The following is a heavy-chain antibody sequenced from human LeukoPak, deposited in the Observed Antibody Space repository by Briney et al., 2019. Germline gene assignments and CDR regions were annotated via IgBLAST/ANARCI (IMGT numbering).Heavy chain of an antibody. CDR2: INHSGNA. J-gene: IGHJ4*02. CDR3: ARGQGTVTTH. CDR1: GGSFSGYY. D-gene: IGHD4-17*01. V-gene: IGHV4-34*01. Sequence: PSETLSLTCAVSGGSFSGYYWTWIRQPPGKGLEWIGEINHSGNANYNPSLKSRVTISLDMSENHFSLKLTSMTAADTAVYYCARGQGTVTTHWGQGTLVTVSS.